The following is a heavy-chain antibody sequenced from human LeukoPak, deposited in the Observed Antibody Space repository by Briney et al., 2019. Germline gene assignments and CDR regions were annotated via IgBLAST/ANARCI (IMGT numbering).Heavy chain of an antibody. CDR1: GFTSDDYG. D-gene: IGHD2/OR15-2a*01. V-gene: IGHV3-20*01. CDR2: INRNGGTT. CDR3: ARGNSNFNY. J-gene: IGHJ4*02. Sequence: TGGSLRLSCAASGFTSDDYGMSWVRQAPGKGREWVSGINRNGGTTNYADSVKGRFTISRDNAKNSLYLQMNSLRAEDTTLYHCARGNSNFNYWGQATLVTVSS.